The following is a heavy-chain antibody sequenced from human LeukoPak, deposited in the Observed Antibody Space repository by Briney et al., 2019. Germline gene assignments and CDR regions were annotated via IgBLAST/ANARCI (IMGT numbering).Heavy chain of an antibody. CDR3: TREMELLDY. V-gene: IGHV3-49*04. J-gene: IGHJ4*02. D-gene: IGHD1-7*01. CDR2: IGSKAYGGTT. CDR1: GFTFGDYA. Sequence: AGGSLRLSCTASGFTFGDYAMSWVRQAPGKGLEWVGFIGSKAYGGTTEYAASVKGRFTISRDDSKSIAYLQMNSLKTEDTAVYYCTREMELLDYWGQGTLVTVSS.